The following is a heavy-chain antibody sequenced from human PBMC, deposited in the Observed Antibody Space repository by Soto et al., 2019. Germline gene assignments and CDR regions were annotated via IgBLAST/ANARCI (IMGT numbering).Heavy chain of an antibody. CDR2: ISYDGSNK. D-gene: IGHD3-16*02. Sequence: QVQLVESGGGVVQPGRSLRLSCAASGFTFSSYAMHWVRQAPGKGLEWVAVISYDGSNKYYADSVKGRFTISRDTSKNTLYLQMDSLSGVDTAVYYCARAHYDYVWESYPVRSPYYFAYWGQGTLVAVSS. J-gene: IGHJ4*02. V-gene: IGHV3-30-3*01. CDR3: ARAHYDYVWESYPVRSPYYFAY. CDR1: GFTFSSYA.